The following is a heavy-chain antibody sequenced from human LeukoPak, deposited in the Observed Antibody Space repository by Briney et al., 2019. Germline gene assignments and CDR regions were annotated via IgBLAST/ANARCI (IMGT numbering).Heavy chain of an antibody. CDR3: TRKGTVTTPFDY. J-gene: IGHJ4*02. D-gene: IGHD4-11*01. CDR2: TYYRSKWLT. Sequence: SQTLSVTCAISGDSVSSNSAAWNWIRQSPSRGLEWLGRTYYRSKWLTDYAVSVKSRITINADTSKNRFSLQLNSVTPEDTAVYYCTRKGTVTTPFDYWGQGILVTVSS. V-gene: IGHV6-1*01. CDR1: GDSVSSNSAA.